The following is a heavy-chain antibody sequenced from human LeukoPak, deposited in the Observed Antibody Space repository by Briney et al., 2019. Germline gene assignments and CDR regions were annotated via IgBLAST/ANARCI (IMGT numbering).Heavy chain of an antibody. Sequence: ASVTVSCKASGYTFTGYYMHWVRQAPGQGREWMGWINPNSGGTNYAQKFQGRVTMTRDTSISTAYMELSRLRSDDTAVYYCARDLEAALGDFDYWGQGTLVTVSS. CDR2: INPNSGGT. CDR3: ARDLEAALGDFDY. D-gene: IGHD3-16*01. CDR1: GYTFTGYY. V-gene: IGHV1-2*02. J-gene: IGHJ4*02.